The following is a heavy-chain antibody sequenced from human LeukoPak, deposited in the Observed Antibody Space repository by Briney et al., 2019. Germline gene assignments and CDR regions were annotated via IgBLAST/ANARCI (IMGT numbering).Heavy chain of an antibody. CDR3: ARSKNYAFDF. CDR2: TYYWSKWYY. CDR1: GDSVPGSGVG. J-gene: IGHJ4*02. D-gene: IGHD1-7*01. Sequence: SQTLSLTCVVSGDSVPGSGVGWHWIRQSPSTGLEWLGKTYYWSKWYYDYAISVKSRITIKPDTSRNQFSLQLDSVTPDDTAMYFCARSKNYAFDFWGPGVLVTVSS. V-gene: IGHV6-1*01.